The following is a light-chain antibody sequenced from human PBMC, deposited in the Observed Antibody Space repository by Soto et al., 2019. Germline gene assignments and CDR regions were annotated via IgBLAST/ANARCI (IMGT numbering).Light chain of an antibody. CDR1: QSVSTN. J-gene: IGKJ1*01. V-gene: IGKV3-15*01. CDR2: GAF. CDR3: QQYGISPSWT. Sequence: EIVMTQSPATLSVSPGERATLSCRASQSVSTNLAWYQQKRGQAPRLLIYGAFSRATGIPARFSGSGSGTEFTLAISSLQSEDSAVYYCQQYGISPSWTFGQGTKVDIK.